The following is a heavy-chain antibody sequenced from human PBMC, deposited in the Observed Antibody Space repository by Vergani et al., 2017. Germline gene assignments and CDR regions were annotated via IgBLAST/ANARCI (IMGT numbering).Heavy chain of an antibody. J-gene: IGHJ6*02. Sequence: EVQLVQSGAEVKTPGESLTISCKGSGYSFTSYWIGWVRQMPGKGLEWRGIIYPGDSDTRYSPSFQGQVTISADKSISTAYLQWSSLKASDTAMYYCVRGPDIVATIGTFYYYYGMDVWGQGTTVTVSS. CDR3: VRGPDIVATIGTFYYYYGMDV. CDR1: GYSFTSYW. D-gene: IGHD5-12*01. V-gene: IGHV5-51*01. CDR2: IYPGDSDT.